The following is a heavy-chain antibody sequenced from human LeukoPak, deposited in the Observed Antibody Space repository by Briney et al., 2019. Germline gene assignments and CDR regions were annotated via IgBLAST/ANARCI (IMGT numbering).Heavy chain of an antibody. J-gene: IGHJ4*02. CDR1: GYTFTGYY. Sequence: ASVKVSCKASGYTFTGYYMHWVRQAPGQGLEWMGWINPNSGGTNYAQKFQGRVTMTRDTSISTAYMELSRLRSDDTAVYYCARVQRITIFGVVNAPGGYWGQGTLVTVSS. CDR2: INPNSGGT. D-gene: IGHD3-3*01. V-gene: IGHV1-2*02. CDR3: ARVQRITIFGVVNAPGGY.